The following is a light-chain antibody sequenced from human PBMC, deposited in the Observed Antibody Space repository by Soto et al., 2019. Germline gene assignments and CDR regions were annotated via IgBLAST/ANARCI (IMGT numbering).Light chain of an antibody. Sequence: EIVLTQSPGTLSLSPGERATLSCRASQSVSNNYLAWYQQKPGQAPRLLIYGASSRATRIPDRFSGSGSGTDFTLTISRLEPEDFAVYSCQQYGSSPITFGQGTRWIL. V-gene: IGKV3-20*01. CDR2: GAS. CDR3: QQYGSSPIT. J-gene: IGKJ5*01. CDR1: QSVSNNY.